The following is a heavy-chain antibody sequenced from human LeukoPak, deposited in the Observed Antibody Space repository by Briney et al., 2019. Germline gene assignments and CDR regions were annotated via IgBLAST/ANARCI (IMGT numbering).Heavy chain of an antibody. CDR1: GGSISNFY. CDR3: ARETTGAGTARPFDY. J-gene: IGHJ4*02. CDR2: IYSSGST. V-gene: IGHV4-4*07. Sequence: SETLSLTCTVSGGSISNFYWSWIRQPAGKTLEWIGRIYSSGSTNYNPSLKSRVTMSLDTSKNQFSLKLSSVTAADAAVYFCARETTGAGTARPFDYWGQGTLVTVSS. D-gene: IGHD6-13*01.